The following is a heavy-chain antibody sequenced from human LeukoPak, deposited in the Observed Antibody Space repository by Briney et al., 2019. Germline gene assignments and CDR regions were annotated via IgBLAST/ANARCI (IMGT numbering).Heavy chain of an antibody. J-gene: IGHJ4*02. CDR3: AVGVIAAAGMIY. D-gene: IGHD6-13*01. V-gene: IGHV3-21*05. Sequence: PGGSLRLSCAASGFTFSTYNMNWVRQAPGKGLEWLSYISSSSSYIYYADSVKGRFTISRDNAKNSLYLQMNSLRAEDTAVYYCAVGVIAAAGMIYWGQGTLVTVSS. CDR1: GFTFSTYN. CDR2: ISSSSSYI.